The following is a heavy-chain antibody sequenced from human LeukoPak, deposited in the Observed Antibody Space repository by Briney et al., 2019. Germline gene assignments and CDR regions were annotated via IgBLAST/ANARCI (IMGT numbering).Heavy chain of an antibody. CDR1: GGSISSSSYY. CDR2: IYYSGST. V-gene: IGHV4-39*07. Sequence: SETLSLTCTVSGGSISSSSYYWGWIRQPPGKGLEWIGSIYYSGSTYYNPSLKSRVTISVDTSKNQFSLKLSSVTAADTAVYYCARVLDYYGSGTRDFDYWGQGILVTVSS. D-gene: IGHD3-10*01. CDR3: ARVLDYYGSGTRDFDY. J-gene: IGHJ4*02.